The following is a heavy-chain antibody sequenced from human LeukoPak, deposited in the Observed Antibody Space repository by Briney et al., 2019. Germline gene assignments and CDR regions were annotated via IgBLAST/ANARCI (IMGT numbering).Heavy chain of an antibody. CDR2: ISYDGSNK. Sequence: GGSLRLSCAASGFTFSSYAMHWVRQAPGKGLEWVAVISYDGSNKYYADSVKGRFTISRDNSKNTLYLQMNSLRAEDTAVYYCARLANLYYDFWSGLDAFDIWGQGTMVTVSS. CDR3: ARLANLYYDFWSGLDAFDI. CDR1: GFTFSSYA. V-gene: IGHV3-30*04. D-gene: IGHD3-3*01. J-gene: IGHJ3*02.